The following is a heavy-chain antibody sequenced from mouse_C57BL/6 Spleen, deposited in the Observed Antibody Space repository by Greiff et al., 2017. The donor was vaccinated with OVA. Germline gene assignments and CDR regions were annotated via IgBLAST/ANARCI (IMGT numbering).Heavy chain of an antibody. Sequence: EVKLVESGGGLVKPGGSLKLSCAASGFTFSSYTMSWVRQTPEKRLEWVATISGGGGNTYYPDSVKGRFTISRDNAKNTLYLQMSSLRSEDTALYYCARQGIVADAMDYWGQGTSVTVSS. CDR3: ARQGIVADAMDY. CDR2: ISGGGGNT. V-gene: IGHV5-9*01. D-gene: IGHD1-1*01. J-gene: IGHJ4*01. CDR1: GFTFSSYT.